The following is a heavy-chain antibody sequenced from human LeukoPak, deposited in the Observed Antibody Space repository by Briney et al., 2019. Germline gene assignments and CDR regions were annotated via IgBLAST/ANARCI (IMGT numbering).Heavy chain of an antibody. CDR1: GYTFTVYY. D-gene: IGHD1-26*01. CDR3: ARGRMWELEVIDY. J-gene: IGHJ4*02. CDR2: INPNSGGT. V-gene: IGHV1-2*02. Sequence: ASVRVSYKASGYTFTVYYMHWVRQAPGQGLEWMGWINPNSGGTNYAQKFQGRVTMTRDTSISTAYMELSRLRSDDTAVYYCARGRMWELEVIDYWGQGTLVTVSS.